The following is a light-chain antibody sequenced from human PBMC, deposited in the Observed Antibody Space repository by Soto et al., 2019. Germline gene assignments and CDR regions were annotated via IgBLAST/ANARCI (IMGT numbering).Light chain of an antibody. J-gene: IGLJ1*01. V-gene: IGLV2-14*03. CDR2: DVS. CDR3: SSYTTSNTRQIV. Sequence: QSVLTQPAPLSGSPGQSITLSCPGTSSDVGGYNYVSWYQHHPGKAPKLMIFDVSNRPSGVSNRFSGSKSGNTASLTISGLQPEDEADYYCSSYTTSNTRQIVFGTGTKVTVL. CDR1: SSDVGGYNY.